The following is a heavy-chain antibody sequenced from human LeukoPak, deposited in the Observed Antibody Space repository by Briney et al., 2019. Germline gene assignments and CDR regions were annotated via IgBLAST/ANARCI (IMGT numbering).Heavy chain of an antibody. CDR3: ARTDTTITFDY. D-gene: IGHD5-12*01. CDR1: GGSISSGGYS. J-gene: IGHJ4*02. V-gene: IGHV4-31*03. Sequence: PSQTLSLTCTVSGGSISSGGYSWSWIRQHPGKGLEWIGYIYYSGSTYYNPSLKSRVTISVDTSKNQFSLKLSSVTAADTAVYYCARTDTTITFDYWGQGTLVTVSS. CDR2: IYYSGST.